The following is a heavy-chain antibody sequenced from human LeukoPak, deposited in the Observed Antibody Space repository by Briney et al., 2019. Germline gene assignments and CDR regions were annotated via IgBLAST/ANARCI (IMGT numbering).Heavy chain of an antibody. CDR1: GGSISSSSYY. D-gene: IGHD3-10*01. J-gene: IGHJ3*02. V-gene: IGHV4-39*07. Sequence: PSETLSLTCTVSGGSISSSSYYWGWIRQPPGKGLEWIGSIYYSGSTYYNPSLKSRVTISVDTSKNQFSLKLSSVTAADTAVYYCARRPAYGSGSYFMTDAFDIWGQGTMVTVSS. CDR2: IYYSGST. CDR3: ARRPAYGSGSYFMTDAFDI.